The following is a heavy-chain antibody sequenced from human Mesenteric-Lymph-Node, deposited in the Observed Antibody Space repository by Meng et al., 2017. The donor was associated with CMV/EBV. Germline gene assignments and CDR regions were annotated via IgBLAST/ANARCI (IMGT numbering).Heavy chain of an antibody. Sequence: GESLKISCAASGFGFSTYGMHWVRQAPGKGLEWLAFIRYDADDKSYADSVKGRFTISRGSAKNSLYLQMNSLRAEDTALYYCAKDRRGYYYYGMDVWGQGTTVTVSS. CDR2: IRYDADDK. J-gene: IGHJ6*02. V-gene: IGHV3-30*02. CDR3: AKDRRGYYYYGMDV. CDR1: GFGFSTYG.